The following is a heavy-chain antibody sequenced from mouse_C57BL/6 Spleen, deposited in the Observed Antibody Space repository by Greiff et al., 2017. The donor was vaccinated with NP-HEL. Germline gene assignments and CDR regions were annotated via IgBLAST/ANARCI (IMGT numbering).Heavy chain of an antibody. CDR2: IWRGGST. CDR1: GFSLTSYG. D-gene: IGHD2-2*01. CDR3: AKKIPYGYYDAMDY. V-gene: IGHV2-5*01. J-gene: IGHJ4*01. Sequence: QVQLKESGPGLVQPSQSLSITCTVSGFSLTSYGVHWVRQSPGKGLEWLGVIWRGGSTDYNAAFMSRLSITKDNSKSQVFFKMNSLQADDTAIYYCAKKIPYGYYDAMDYWGQGTSVTVSS.